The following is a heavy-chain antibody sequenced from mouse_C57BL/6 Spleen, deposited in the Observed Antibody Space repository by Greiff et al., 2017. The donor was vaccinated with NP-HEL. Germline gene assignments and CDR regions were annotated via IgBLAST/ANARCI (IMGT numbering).Heavy chain of an antibody. J-gene: IGHJ3*01. CDR3: GRAQPEDYGSDAY. CDR2: IYPGSGST. D-gene: IGHD1-1*01. Sequence: VQLQQSGAELVKPGASVKMSCKASGYTFTSYWITWVKQRPGQGLEWIGDIYPGSGSTNYNEKFKSKATLTVDTSSSTAYMQLSSLTCEDSAVDYCGRAQPEDYGSDAYWGQGTLVTVSA. V-gene: IGHV1-55*01. CDR1: GYTFTSYW.